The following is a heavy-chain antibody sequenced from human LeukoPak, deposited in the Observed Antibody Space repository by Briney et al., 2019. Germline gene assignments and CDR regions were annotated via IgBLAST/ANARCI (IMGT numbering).Heavy chain of an antibody. CDR2: INHSGST. CDR3: ARGRVPPAAISWFDP. V-gene: IGHV4-34*01. Sequence: KPSETLSLTCAVYGGSFSGYYWSWIRQPPGKGLEWIGEINHSGSTNYNPSLKSRVTISVDTSKNQFSLKLSSVTAADTAVYYCARGRVPPAAISWFDPWGQGTLVTVSS. D-gene: IGHD2-2*01. J-gene: IGHJ5*02. CDR1: GGSFSGYY.